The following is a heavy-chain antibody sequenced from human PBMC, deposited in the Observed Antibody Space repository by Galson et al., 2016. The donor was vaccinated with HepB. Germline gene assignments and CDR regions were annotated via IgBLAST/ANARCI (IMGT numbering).Heavy chain of an antibody. CDR1: GYTLSDLS. CDR2: FAAEDGEP. CDR3: ATNLLEVGLNAYNI. Sequence: SCKVSGYTLSDLSIHWVRQAPGKGLEWMGVFAAEDGEPVDAQNFQGRLTMTEDPSTDTAYMELSSLRAEDTAVYYCATNLLEVGLNAYNIWGQGTTVIVSS. D-gene: IGHD1-26*01. J-gene: IGHJ3*02. V-gene: IGHV1-24*01.